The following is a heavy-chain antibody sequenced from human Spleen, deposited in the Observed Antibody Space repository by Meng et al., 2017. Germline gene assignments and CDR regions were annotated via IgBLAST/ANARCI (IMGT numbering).Heavy chain of an antibody. V-gene: IGHV1-69*05. Sequence: SVKVSCKAPGGIFSNSVVGWVRQAPGQGLEWMGGINGVFGTTNYAQKFQGRVTITTDESTSTVYMELARLTSEDTAVYYCARDGDLFYDSSGYYPNWFDPWGQGTLVTVSS. CDR3: ARDGDLFYDSSGYYPNWFDP. J-gene: IGHJ5*02. CDR2: INGVFGTT. D-gene: IGHD3-22*01. CDR1: GGIFSNSV.